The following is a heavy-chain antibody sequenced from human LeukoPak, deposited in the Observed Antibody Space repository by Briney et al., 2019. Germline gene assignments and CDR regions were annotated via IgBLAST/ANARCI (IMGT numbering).Heavy chain of an antibody. V-gene: IGHV1-2*06. Sequence: ASVKVSCKASGYTFTGYYMHWVRQAPGQGLEWMGRINPNSGGTNYAQKFQGRVTMTRDTSISTAYMELSRLRSDDTAVYYCFPCGSYTRGFDYWGQGTLVTVSS. CDR2: INPNSGGT. D-gene: IGHD1-26*01. J-gene: IGHJ4*02. CDR1: GYTFTGYY. CDR3: FPCGSYTRGFDY.